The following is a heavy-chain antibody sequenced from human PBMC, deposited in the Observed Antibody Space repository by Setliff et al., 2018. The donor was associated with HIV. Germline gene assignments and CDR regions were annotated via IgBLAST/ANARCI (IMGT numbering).Heavy chain of an antibody. V-gene: IGHV1-46*02. Sequence: ASVKVSCKTSAYTFNSYYMHWIRQAPGQGLEWMGLIGPSGSSTTYAQNSQGRVTMSRDTSTNTVYMELSSLRSEDTAVYYCARDHIAARSVDYWGQGTLVTVSS. J-gene: IGHJ4*02. D-gene: IGHD6-6*01. CDR1: AYTFNSYY. CDR2: IGPSGSST. CDR3: ARDHIAARSVDY.